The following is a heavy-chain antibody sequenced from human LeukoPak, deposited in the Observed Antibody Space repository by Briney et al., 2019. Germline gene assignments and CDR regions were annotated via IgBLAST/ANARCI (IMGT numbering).Heavy chain of an antibody. J-gene: IGHJ4*02. CDR3: TTGGLERFFLDY. Sequence: GGSLTLSCAASGFSFNNAWMNWVRPTPGKGLAWVGRIKSKTDGGTTEYAAPVKGRFTISRDDSKNTLYLQLNSLKTEDTAVYYCTTGGLERFFLDYWGQGTLVTVSS. V-gene: IGHV3-15*07. CDR1: GFSFNNAW. CDR2: IKSKTDGGTT. D-gene: IGHD1-1*01.